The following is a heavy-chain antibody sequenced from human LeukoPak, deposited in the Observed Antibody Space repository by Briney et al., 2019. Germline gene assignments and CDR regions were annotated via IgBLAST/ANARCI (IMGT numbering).Heavy chain of an antibody. J-gene: IGHJ3*02. V-gene: IGHV3-53*01. Sequence: GGSLRLSCAVSGFTVSNNYMSWVRQAPGKGLEWVSVIYNTGSTDYADSVKGRFTISRDNSKNTLHLQMNSLRAEDTAVYYCAIDAWDLPLDAFDIWGQGTIVTVSS. D-gene: IGHD1-26*01. CDR3: AIDAWDLPLDAFDI. CDR2: IYNTGST. CDR1: GFTVSNNY.